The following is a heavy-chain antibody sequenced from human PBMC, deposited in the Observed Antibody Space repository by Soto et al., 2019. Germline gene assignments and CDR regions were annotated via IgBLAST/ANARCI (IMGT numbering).Heavy chain of an antibody. Sequence: QVQLVQSGAEVKKPGSSVKVSCKASGGTFSSYTISWVRQAPGQGLEWMGRIIPILGIANYAQKFQGRVTITADKSTSTAYMELSSLRSEDTAVYYCAREGLYSSGWYDVYWGQGTLVTVSS. CDR2: IIPILGIA. D-gene: IGHD6-19*01. J-gene: IGHJ4*02. V-gene: IGHV1-69*02. CDR1: GGTFSSYT. CDR3: AREGLYSSGWYDVY.